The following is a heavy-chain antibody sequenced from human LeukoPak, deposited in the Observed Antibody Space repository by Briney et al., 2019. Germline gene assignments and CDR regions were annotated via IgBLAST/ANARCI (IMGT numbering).Heavy chain of an antibody. CDR3: ARAYCSSTSCYHPPYYYGMDV. D-gene: IGHD2-2*01. Sequence: GRSLRLSCAASGFTFSSYAMHWVRQAPGKGLEWVAVISYYGSNKYYADSVKGRFTISRDNSKNTLYLQMNSLRAEDTAVYYCARAYCSSTSCYHPPYYYGMDVWGQGTTVTVSS. CDR2: ISYYGSNK. J-gene: IGHJ6*02. CDR1: GFTFSSYA. V-gene: IGHV3-30-3*01.